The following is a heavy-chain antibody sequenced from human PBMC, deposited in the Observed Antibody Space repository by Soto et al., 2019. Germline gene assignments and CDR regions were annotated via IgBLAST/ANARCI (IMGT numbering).Heavy chain of an antibody. D-gene: IGHD2-8*01. CDR2: IGVGSGNT. Sequence: GAXVKVSCKASGFNFTNSAMQWVRQARGQRLEWIGWIGVGSGNTNYAQKFQERVTITRDMSTSTAYMQLSSLKSEDTAVYYCAKDRQPDGRWPFHHWGQGTLVTVSS. CDR3: AKDRQPDGRWPFHH. CDR1: GFNFTNSA. V-gene: IGHV1-58*02. J-gene: IGHJ4*02.